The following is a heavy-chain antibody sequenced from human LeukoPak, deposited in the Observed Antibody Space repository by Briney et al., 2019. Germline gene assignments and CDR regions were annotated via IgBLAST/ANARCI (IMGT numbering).Heavy chain of an antibody. CDR1: GGSISSSNW. D-gene: IGHD6-19*01. CDR2: IYHSGST. J-gene: IGHJ4*02. V-gene: IGHV4-4*02. Sequence: SETLSLTCAVSGGSISSSNWWSWVRQPPGKGLEWIGEIYHSGSTNYNPSLKSRVTISVDKSKNQFSLKLSSVTAADTAVYYCARGGRSGWYYFDYWGQGTLVTVSS. CDR3: ARGGRSGWYYFDY.